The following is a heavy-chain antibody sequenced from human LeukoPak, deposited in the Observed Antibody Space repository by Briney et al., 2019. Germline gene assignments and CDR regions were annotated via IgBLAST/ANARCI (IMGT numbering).Heavy chain of an antibody. CDR3: ARVNYVWGSYRYLLAFDI. V-gene: IGHV3-7*01. Sequence: GGSLRLSCAASGFTFSSYWMSWVRQAPGKGLEWVAKIKQDGSEKYYVDSVKGRFTISRDNAKNSLYLQMNSLRAEDTAVYYCARVNYVWGSYRYLLAFDIWGQGTMVTVSS. J-gene: IGHJ3*02. CDR1: GFTFSSYW. D-gene: IGHD3-16*02. CDR2: IKQDGSEK.